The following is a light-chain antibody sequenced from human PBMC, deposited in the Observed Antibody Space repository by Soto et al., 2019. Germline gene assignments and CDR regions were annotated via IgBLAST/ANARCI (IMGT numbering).Light chain of an antibody. CDR1: SGDVGGYNY. J-gene: IGLJ1*01. CDR3: FSFRVSSYV. Sequence: QSVLTQPASVSGSPGQSITISCTGTSGDVGGYNYVSWYQHHPGEVPKLLIYDVSNRLSVVSDRFSGSKSGTTASLTISGLQADDEADYDCFSFRVSSYVFGTGTKLTVL. V-gene: IGLV2-14*03. CDR2: DVS.